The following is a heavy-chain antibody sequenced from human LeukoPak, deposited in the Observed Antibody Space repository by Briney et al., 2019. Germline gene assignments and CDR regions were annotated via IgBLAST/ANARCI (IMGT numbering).Heavy chain of an antibody. Sequence: GASVKVSCKASGYTFTSYGISWVRQAPGQGLEWMGWISAYNGNTNYAQKLQGRVTMTTDTSTSTAYMELRSLRSDDTAVYYCARIPDKWLRYVVMTATPFGDYYYYMDVWGKGTTVTVSS. CDR3: ARIPDKWLRYVVMTATPFGDYYYYMDV. V-gene: IGHV1-18*01. D-gene: IGHD2-21*02. CDR1: GYTFTSYG. J-gene: IGHJ6*03. CDR2: ISAYNGNT.